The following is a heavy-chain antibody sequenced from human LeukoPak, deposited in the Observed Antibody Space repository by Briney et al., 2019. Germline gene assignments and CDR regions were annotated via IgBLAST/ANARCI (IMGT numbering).Heavy chain of an antibody. CDR2: IYSTGST. D-gene: IGHD6-19*01. Sequence: SETLSLTCSVSGSSISNYYWSWIRQSPGKGLKWIGYIYSTGSTDYNPSLKSRVTISVETSKNQFSLRLSSVTAADTAVYFCARHEGLARPFDYWGQGTLVPVSS. J-gene: IGHJ4*02. CDR1: GSSISNYY. V-gene: IGHV4-59*08. CDR3: ARHEGLARPFDY.